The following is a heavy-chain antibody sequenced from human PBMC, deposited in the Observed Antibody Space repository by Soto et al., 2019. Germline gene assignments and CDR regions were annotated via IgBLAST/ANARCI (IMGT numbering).Heavy chain of an antibody. D-gene: IGHD3-22*01. CDR2: VNSDGCST. Sequence: GGSLRLSCAASGFTFSSYWIHWVRQAPGKGLVWVSRVNSDGCSTSYADSVKGRFTISRDNAKNTLYLQMNSLRAEDTAVYYCARERGYYDSTASYYYDMDVWGQGTTVTVSS. CDR1: GFTFSSYW. CDR3: ARERGYYDSTASYYYDMDV. J-gene: IGHJ6*02. V-gene: IGHV3-74*01.